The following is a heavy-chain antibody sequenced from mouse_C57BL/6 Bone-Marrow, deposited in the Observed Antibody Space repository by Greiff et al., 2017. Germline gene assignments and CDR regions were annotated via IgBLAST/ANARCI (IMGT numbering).Heavy chain of an antibody. D-gene: IGHD4-1*01. CDR2: IWGVGST. Sequence: VKLVESGPGLVAPSQSLSISCTVSGFSFTSYGVDWVRQSPGKGLEWLGVIWGVGSTNYNSDLKSRLSISKDNSKSQVFLKMSSLQTDDTAMYYCASRLTGKGAYWGQGTLVTVSA. V-gene: IGHV2-6*01. J-gene: IGHJ3*01. CDR3: ASRLTGKGAY. CDR1: GFSFTSYG.